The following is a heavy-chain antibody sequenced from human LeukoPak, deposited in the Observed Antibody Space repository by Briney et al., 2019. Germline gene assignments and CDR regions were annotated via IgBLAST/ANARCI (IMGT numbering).Heavy chain of an antibody. V-gene: IGHV1-69*05. D-gene: IGHD3-16*01. CDR2: IIPIFGTA. J-gene: IGHJ6*03. CDR3: ARGEGSQGPGPYYYYYYMDV. Sequence: AASVKVSCKASGGTFSSYAISWVRRAPGQGLEWMGGIIPIFGTANYAQKFQGRVTITTDESTSTAYMELSSLRSEDTAVYYCARGEGSQGPGPYYYYYYMDVWGKGTTVTVSS. CDR1: GGTFSSYA.